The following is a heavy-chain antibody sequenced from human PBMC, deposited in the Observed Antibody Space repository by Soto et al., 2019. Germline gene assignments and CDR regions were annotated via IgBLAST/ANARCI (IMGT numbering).Heavy chain of an antibody. CDR3: ARDAPPTDY. J-gene: IGHJ4*02. CDR1: GYTFTSYH. CDR2: ISAYNIKT. Sequence: QVQLVQSGAEVKKPGASVKVSCKTSGYTFTSYHISWVRQAPGQGLEWMGWISAYNIKTNYAQKFQGRVTMTTDTLTSTAYMELRSLRSDDTTVYYCARDAPPTDYWGQGTLVTVSS. V-gene: IGHV1-18*01.